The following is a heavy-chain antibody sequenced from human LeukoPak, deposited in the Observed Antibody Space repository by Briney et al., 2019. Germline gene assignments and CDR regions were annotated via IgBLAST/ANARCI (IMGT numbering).Heavy chain of an antibody. J-gene: IGHJ5*02. CDR2: INPSGGST. CDR3: ARGNYDFWSGYFTEGHNWFDP. D-gene: IGHD3-3*01. Sequence: ASVKVSCKASGYTFTSYDMHWVRQAPGQGLEWMGIINPSGGSTSYAQKFQGRVTMTRDMSTSTVYMELSSLRSEDTAVYYCARGNYDFWSGYFTEGHNWFDPWGQGTLVTVSS. CDR1: GYTFTSYD. V-gene: IGHV1-46*01.